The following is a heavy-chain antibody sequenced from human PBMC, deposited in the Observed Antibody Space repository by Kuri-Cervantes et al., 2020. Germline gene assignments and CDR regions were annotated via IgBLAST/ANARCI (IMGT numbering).Heavy chain of an antibody. Sequence: ASVKVSCKASGGTFGSYDVTWVRRAPGQGLEWMGWISAYNGNTNYAQKLQGRVTMTTDTSTSTAYMELRSLRSDDTAVYYCAREREQQLPFDYWGQGTLVTVSS. CDR1: GGTFGSYD. D-gene: IGHD6-13*01. CDR3: AREREQQLPFDY. J-gene: IGHJ4*02. V-gene: IGHV1-18*01. CDR2: ISAYNGNT.